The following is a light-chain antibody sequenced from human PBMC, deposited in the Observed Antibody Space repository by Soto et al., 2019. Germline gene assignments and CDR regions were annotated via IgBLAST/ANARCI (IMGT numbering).Light chain of an antibody. J-gene: IGLJ2*01. CDR3: AAWDDSLSGVV. CDR1: SSNIGSNY. CDR2: RNN. V-gene: IGLV1-47*01. Sequence: QSVLTQPPSASGTPGQRVTISCSGSSSNIGSNYVYWYQQLPGTAPKLLIYRNNQRPSGIPDRLSGSKSGNSTSLAISGLRSEDEADYYCAAWDDSLSGVVFGGRTQLTVL.